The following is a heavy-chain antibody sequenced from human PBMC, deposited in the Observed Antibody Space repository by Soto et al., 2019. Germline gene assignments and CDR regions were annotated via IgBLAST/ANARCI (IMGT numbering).Heavy chain of an antibody. J-gene: IGHJ4*02. V-gene: IGHV3-30*03. D-gene: IGHD3-22*01. CDR1: GFTFSSYG. CDR3: ACSFDSSGYPLTR. Sequence: QVQLVESGGGVVQPGRSLRLSCAASGFTFSSYGMHWVRQAPGKGLEWVAVISYDGSNKYYADSVKGRFTISRDNSKNPLYLQMNSLRAEDTAVYYCACSFDSSGYPLTRWGQGTLVTVSS. CDR2: ISYDGSNK.